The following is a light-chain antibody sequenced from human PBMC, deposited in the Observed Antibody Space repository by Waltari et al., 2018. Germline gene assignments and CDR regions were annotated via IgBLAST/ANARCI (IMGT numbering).Light chain of an antibody. CDR2: SNN. V-gene: IGLV1-44*01. Sequence: QSLLTQPPSASGTPGQRFTLPFSGTSSTIGRNVLTCYQQLPGTAPKLLMFSNNQRPSGVPDRFSGSKSGTSASLAISGLQSEDEADYYCAAWDDSLNGPGYVFGTGTKVSVL. J-gene: IGLJ1*01. CDR3: AAWDDSLNGPGYV. CDR1: SSTIGRNV.